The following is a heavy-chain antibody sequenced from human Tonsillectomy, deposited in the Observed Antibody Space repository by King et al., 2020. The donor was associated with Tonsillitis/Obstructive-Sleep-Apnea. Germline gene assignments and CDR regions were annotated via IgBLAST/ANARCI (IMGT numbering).Heavy chain of an antibody. Sequence: QLVQSGSELKKPGASVKVSCKASGYNFNDYSINWVRQAPGQGLEWMGWINTNTGIPTYARGITGRLVFSLDTSLSTAYLQISSLKAEDTGVYYCARFGPDAFAFWGQGTMVTVSS. CDR1: GYNFNDYS. CDR3: ARFGPDAFAF. J-gene: IGHJ3*01. V-gene: IGHV7-4-1*02. CDR2: INTNTGIP. D-gene: IGHD3-16*01.